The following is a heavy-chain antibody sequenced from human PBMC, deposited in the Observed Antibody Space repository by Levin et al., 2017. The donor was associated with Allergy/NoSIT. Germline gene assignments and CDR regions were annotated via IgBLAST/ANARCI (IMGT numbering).Heavy chain of an antibody. CDR1: GFTFGDYA. Sequence: SCTASGFTFGDYAMSWFRQAPGKGLEWVGFIRSKAYGGTTEYAASVKGRFTISRDDSKSIAYLQMNSLKTEDTAVYYCTRDLSSGWYVDAFDIWGQGTMVTVSS. D-gene: IGHD6-19*01. CDR2: IRSKAYGGTT. J-gene: IGHJ3*02. CDR3: TRDLSSGWYVDAFDI. V-gene: IGHV3-49*03.